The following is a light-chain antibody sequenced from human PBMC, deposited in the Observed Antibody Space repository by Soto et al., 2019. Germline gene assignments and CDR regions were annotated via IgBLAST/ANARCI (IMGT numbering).Light chain of an antibody. CDR1: QGIRND. Sequence: AIRMTQSPSSLSASVGDRVTVTCRACQGIRNDLDWYQKKPGKAPKLLIYEASTLQSGVPSRFRGSYYGTVFTITIGSLQTEDFATYYCLQDFNSPRTFGQGTKVDIK. CDR2: EAS. V-gene: IGKV1-6*01. J-gene: IGKJ1*01. CDR3: LQDFNSPRT.